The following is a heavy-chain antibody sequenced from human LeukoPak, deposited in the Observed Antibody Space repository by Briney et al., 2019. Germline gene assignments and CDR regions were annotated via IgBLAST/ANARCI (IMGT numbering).Heavy chain of an antibody. J-gene: IGHJ4*02. D-gene: IGHD5-18*01. CDR3: AKDLSRVYVDTAMVNYFDY. V-gene: IGHV3-23*01. Sequence: PGGSLRLSCAASGFPFNTYVMSWVRQAPGKGLEWVSAINGGGSNTYYADSVKGRFTISRDNSKNMVYLQMNSLRAEDTAVYYCAKDLSRVYVDTAMVNYFDYWGQGTLVTVSS. CDR1: GFPFNTYV. CDR2: INGGGSNT.